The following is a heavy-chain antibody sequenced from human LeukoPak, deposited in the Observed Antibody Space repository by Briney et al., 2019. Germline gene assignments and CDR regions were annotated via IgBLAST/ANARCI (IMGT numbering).Heavy chain of an antibody. CDR3: ARGVLRYFDWLLSINYYYYYMDV. Sequence: ASVKVSCKASGYTFTSYDINWVRQATGQGLEWMGWMNPNSGNTGYAQKFQGRVTMTRNTSISTAYMELSSLRSEDTAVYYCARGVLRYFDWLLSINYYYYYMDVWGKGTTVTISS. D-gene: IGHD3-9*01. V-gene: IGHV1-8*01. CDR1: GYTFTSYD. CDR2: MNPNSGNT. J-gene: IGHJ6*03.